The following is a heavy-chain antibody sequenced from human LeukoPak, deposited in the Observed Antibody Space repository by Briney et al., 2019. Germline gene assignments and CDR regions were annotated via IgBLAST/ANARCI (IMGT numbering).Heavy chain of an antibody. D-gene: IGHD3-22*01. V-gene: IGHV4-4*02. CDR2: IFHSGTT. Sequence: SETLSLTCTVSSGSIFSSNWWSWVRQPPGKGLEWIGQIFHSGTTTYSPSLKSRVTISMDKSKNQFFLKLSSVTAADTAVYYCARETHYYDSSLCYWGQGTLVTVSS. CDR3: ARETHYYDSSLCY. CDR1: SGSIFSSNW. J-gene: IGHJ4*02.